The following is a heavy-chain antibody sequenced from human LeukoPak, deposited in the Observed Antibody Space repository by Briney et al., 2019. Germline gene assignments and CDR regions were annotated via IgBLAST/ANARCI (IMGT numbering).Heavy chain of an antibody. J-gene: IGHJ3*01. CDR2: MNPNSGNT. CDR3: ARGLLDTAMVSLA. Sequence: GASVKLSCKASGYTFTSYDINWVRQATGQGLEWMGWMNPNSGNTGYAQKFQGRVTMTRNTSISTAYMELSSLRSEDTAVYYCARGLLDTAMVSLAWGQGTMVTVSS. CDR1: GYTFTSYD. D-gene: IGHD5-18*01. V-gene: IGHV1-8*01.